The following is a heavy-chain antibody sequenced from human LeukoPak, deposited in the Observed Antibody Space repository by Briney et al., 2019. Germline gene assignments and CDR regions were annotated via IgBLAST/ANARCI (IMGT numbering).Heavy chain of an antibody. V-gene: IGHV1-2*02. J-gene: IGHJ5*02. CDR2: IKPNNGGT. CDR3: ARARGDIVVVPAAIWFDP. Sequence: ASVKVSCKASGYTFTGYYMHWVRQAPGQGLEWMGWIKPNNGGTNYAQKFQGRVTMTRDTSISTAYMELSRLRSDDTTVYYCARARGDIVVVPAAIWFDPWGQGTLVTVSS. D-gene: IGHD2-2*01. CDR1: GYTFTGYY.